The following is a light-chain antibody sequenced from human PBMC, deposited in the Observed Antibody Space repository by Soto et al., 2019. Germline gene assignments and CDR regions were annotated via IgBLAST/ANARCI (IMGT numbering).Light chain of an antibody. Sequence: QSALTQPASVSGSPGQSITISCTGTNSDIAAYDYVSWYQQHPGKAPKLMIYEVSNRPSGVSNRFSGSKSGNTASLTISGLQTEDEADYYCTSYTSTITLVFGGGTKLTV. CDR3: TSYTSTITLV. J-gene: IGLJ2*01. CDR2: EVS. CDR1: NSDIAAYDY. V-gene: IGLV2-14*01.